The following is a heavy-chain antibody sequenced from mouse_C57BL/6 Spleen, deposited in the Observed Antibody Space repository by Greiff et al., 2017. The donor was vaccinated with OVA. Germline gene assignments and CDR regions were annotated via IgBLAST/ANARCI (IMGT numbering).Heavy chain of an antibody. V-gene: IGHV1-82*01. CDR1: GYAFSSSW. J-gene: IGHJ1*03. CDR2: IYPGDGDT. CDR3: ARSDGSSYRYFDV. Sequence: QVQLQQSGPELVKPGASVKISCKASGYAFSSSWMNWVKQRPGKGLEWIGRIYPGDGDTNYNGKFKGKATLTADKSSSTAYMQLSSLTSEDSAVYFCARSDGSSYRYFDVWGTGTTVTVSS. D-gene: IGHD1-1*01.